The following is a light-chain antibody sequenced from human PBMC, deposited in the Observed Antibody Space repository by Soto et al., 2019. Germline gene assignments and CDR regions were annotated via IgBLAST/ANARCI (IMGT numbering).Light chain of an antibody. CDR2: SAS. CDR1: QCINRG. CDR3: QKYDSAPHT. J-gene: IGKJ3*01. Sequence: DIQMTQSPSSLSSSAGDRVTLSCRASQCINRGLAWFQQRPGSVPRLLIYSASTLQAGVPSRFSGSGSGTDFTLTISSLQPEDVATYYCQKYDSAPHTFGPGTKVEIK. V-gene: IGKV1-27*01.